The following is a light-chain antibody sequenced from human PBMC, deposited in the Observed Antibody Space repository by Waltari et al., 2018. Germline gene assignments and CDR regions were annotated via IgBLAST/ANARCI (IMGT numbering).Light chain of an antibody. V-gene: IGLV4-69*01. J-gene: IGLJ2*01. Sequence: QLVLTQPPSASASLGASVKLTCTLSSGHTTNAIAWHQQQPEKGPRYVMKVNSDGSHTTGDGIPDRFSGSSSGAGRYLTISNLQSEDEADYYCQTWGTGIQVVFGGGTRLTVL. CDR1: SGHTTNA. CDR3: QTWGTGIQVV. CDR2: VNSDGSH.